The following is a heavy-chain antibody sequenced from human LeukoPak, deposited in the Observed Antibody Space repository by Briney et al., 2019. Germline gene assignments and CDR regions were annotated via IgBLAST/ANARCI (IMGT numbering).Heavy chain of an antibody. Sequence: GGSLRLSCAASGFTFSNYWMSWVRQAPGKALEWVANIKQDGSEKDCVDSVKGRFTISRDNAKNSLYLQMNSLRAEDTAVYYCARGYGTYGYWGQGTLVTVSS. CDR2: IKQDGSEK. J-gene: IGHJ4*02. CDR1: GFTFSNYW. V-gene: IGHV3-7*04. CDR3: ARGYGTYGY. D-gene: IGHD1-7*01.